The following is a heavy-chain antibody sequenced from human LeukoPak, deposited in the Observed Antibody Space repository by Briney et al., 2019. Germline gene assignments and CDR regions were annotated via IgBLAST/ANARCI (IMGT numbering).Heavy chain of an antibody. Sequence: GGSLRLSCAASGFALSSYSLSWVRQAPGKGLEWVSAINSDSNYIYYGDSVKGRFTTSSENAKNSLYLQMNRLRGEDTAVYYCARIWSPSGNLRQTKVGHYMDVWGKGTTVTVSS. CDR3: ARIWSPSGNLRQTKVGHYMDV. D-gene: IGHD3-3*01. J-gene: IGHJ6*03. CDR2: INSDSNYI. CDR1: GFALSSYS. V-gene: IGHV3-21*06.